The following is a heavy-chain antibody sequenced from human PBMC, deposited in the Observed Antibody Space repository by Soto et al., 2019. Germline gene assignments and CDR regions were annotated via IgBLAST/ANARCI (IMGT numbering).Heavy chain of an antibody. J-gene: IGHJ4*02. V-gene: IGHV4-34*01. CDR1: GGSFRGFY. Sequence: ALGNLSLPCAVFGGSFRGFYLSWIRPPPGKGLEWIGEINHSGSTNYNPSLKSRVTISVDTSKNQFSLKLSSVTAADTAVYYCARGIDIVVVPAPFDYWGQGTLVTVSS. CDR3: ARGIDIVVVPAPFDY. D-gene: IGHD2-2*01. CDR2: INHSGST.